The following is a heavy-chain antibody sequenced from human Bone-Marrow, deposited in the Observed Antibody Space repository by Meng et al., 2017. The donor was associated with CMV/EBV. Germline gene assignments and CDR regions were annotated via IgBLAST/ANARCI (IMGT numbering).Heavy chain of an antibody. D-gene: IGHD3-9*01. CDR2: IYIGGTT. J-gene: IGHJ4*02. CDR1: GSTVSSNY. Sequence: GGSLRLSCAASGSTVSSNYMSWVRQAPGKGLEWVSVIYIGGTTYYADSVKGRFTISRDNSKNTLYLQMNSLRAEDTAVYYCAKGAQYYDILTPFDYWGQGTLVTVSS. V-gene: IGHV3-53*01. CDR3: AKGAQYYDILTPFDY.